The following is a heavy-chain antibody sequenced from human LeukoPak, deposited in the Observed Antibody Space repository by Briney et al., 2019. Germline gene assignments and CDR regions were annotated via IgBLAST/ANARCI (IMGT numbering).Heavy chain of an antibody. CDR1: GGSISSYY. CDR2: IYYSGST. CDR3: ARDSGYGSGSYFDY. D-gene: IGHD3-10*01. Sequence: PSVTLSLTCTVSGGSISSYYWSWIRQPPGKGLEWIGYIYYSGSTNYNPSLKSRVTISVDTSKNQFSLKLSSVTAADTAVYYCARDSGYGSGSYFDYWGQGTLVTVSS. V-gene: IGHV4-59*01. J-gene: IGHJ4*02.